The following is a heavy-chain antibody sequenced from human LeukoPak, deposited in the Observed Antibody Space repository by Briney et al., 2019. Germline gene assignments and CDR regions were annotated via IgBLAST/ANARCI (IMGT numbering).Heavy chain of an antibody. J-gene: IGHJ4*02. Sequence: SETLSLTCTVSGGSISNGGYYWNWIRQPPGKGLEWIGYIYHSGSTYYNPSLKSRVTISVDRSKNQFSLKLSSVTAADTAVYYCARRYCSSTSCSEYWGQGTPVTVSS. CDR2: IYHSGST. CDR3: ARRYCSSTSCSEY. V-gene: IGHV4-30-2*01. D-gene: IGHD2-2*01. CDR1: GGSISNGGYY.